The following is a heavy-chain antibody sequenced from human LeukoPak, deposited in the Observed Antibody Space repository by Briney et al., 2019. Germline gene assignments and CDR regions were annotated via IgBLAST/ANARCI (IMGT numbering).Heavy chain of an antibody. CDR3: ARGRQTYYDFWSGYYVPPYYYYYYMDV. J-gene: IGHJ6*03. CDR2: MNPNSGNT. D-gene: IGHD3-3*01. V-gene: IGHV1-8*01. CDR1: GYTFTSYD. Sequence: ASVKVSCKASGYTFTSYDINWVRQAPGQGLEWMGWMNPNSGNTGYAQKFQGRVTMTRNTSISTAYMELSSLRSEDTAVYYCARGRQTYYDFWSGYYVPPYYYYYYMDVWGKGTTVTVSS.